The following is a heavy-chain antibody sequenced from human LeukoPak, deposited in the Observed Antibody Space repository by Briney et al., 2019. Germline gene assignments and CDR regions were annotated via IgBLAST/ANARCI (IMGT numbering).Heavy chain of an antibody. V-gene: IGHV3-23*01. D-gene: IGHD3-22*01. J-gene: IGHJ4*02. CDR1: GFTVSSNY. CDR3: AKEGGMDYYDSSGYYYA. Sequence: PGGSLRLSCAASGFTVSSNYMSWVRQAPGKGLEWVSAISGSGGSTYYADSVKGRFTISRDNSKNTLYLQMNSLRAEDTAVYYCAKEGGMDYYDSSGYYYAWGQGTLVTVSS. CDR2: ISGSGGST.